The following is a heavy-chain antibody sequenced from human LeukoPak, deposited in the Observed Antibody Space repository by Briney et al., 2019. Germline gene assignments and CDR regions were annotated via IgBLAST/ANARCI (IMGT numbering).Heavy chain of an antibody. Sequence: GGSLRLSCAASGFTFSDYYMSWIRQAPGKGLEWVSYISSSGSTIYYADSVKGRFTISRDNAKNSLYLQMNSLRAEDTAVYYCARDSPHYDGSGSYPAFDPWGEGTLVTVSS. V-gene: IGHV3-11*04. CDR2: ISSSGSTI. J-gene: IGHJ5*02. D-gene: IGHD3-10*01. CDR1: GFTFSDYY. CDR3: ARDSPHYDGSGSYPAFDP.